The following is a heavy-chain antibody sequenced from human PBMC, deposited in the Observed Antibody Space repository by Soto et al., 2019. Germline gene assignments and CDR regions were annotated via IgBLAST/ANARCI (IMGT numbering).Heavy chain of an antibody. Sequence: PGGSLRLSCAASGFTFSSYWMHWVRQAPGKGLVWVSRINSDGSNTNYADSVKGRFTISRDNAKNTLYLQMNSLRAEDTAVYYCAGRYCSGVSCFFYWGQGTLVTVSS. CDR1: GFTFSSYW. CDR2: INSDGSNT. V-gene: IGHV3-74*01. CDR3: AGRYCSGVSCFFY. J-gene: IGHJ4*02. D-gene: IGHD2-15*01.